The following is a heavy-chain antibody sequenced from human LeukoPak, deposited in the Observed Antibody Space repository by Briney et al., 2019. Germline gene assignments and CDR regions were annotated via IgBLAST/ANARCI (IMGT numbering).Heavy chain of an antibody. Sequence: GGSLRLSCAASGFTFSDYEMNWARQAPGKGLEWVANINPDGSEIYYVDSVKGRFTISRDNARNSLYLQMNSLRAEDTAVYYCAKDGCASCYHWDAFDIWGQGTMVTVSS. V-gene: IGHV3-7*03. CDR3: AKDGCASCYHWDAFDI. D-gene: IGHD2-2*01. CDR2: INPDGSEI. J-gene: IGHJ3*02. CDR1: GFTFSDYE.